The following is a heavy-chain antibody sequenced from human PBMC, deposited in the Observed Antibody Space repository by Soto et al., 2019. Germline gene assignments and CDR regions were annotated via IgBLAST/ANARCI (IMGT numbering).Heavy chain of an antibody. CDR2: MNPNTGNT. Sequence: QVQLVQSGAEVKKPGASMRVSCKASGYAFTSYDLNWVRQATGQGLEWMGWMNPNTGNTGYAQRFQGRVTMTRDTSTKTAYMELTSLGFEATAIYYCARTKVFCRLGGISCYVPYQYVDVLGTGTTVTVSS. D-gene: IGHD2-2*01. V-gene: IGHV1-8*01. CDR1: GYAFTSYD. J-gene: IGHJ6*03. CDR3: ARTKVFCRLGGISCYVPYQYVDV.